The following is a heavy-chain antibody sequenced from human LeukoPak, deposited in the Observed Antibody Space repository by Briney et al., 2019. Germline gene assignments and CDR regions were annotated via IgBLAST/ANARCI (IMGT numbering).Heavy chain of an antibody. J-gene: IGHJ4*02. Sequence: PVKVSCKASGGTFSSYAISWVRQAPGQGLEWMGGIIPIFGTANYAQKFQGRVTITADESTSTAYMELSSLRSEDTAVYYCASIVGATYHYFDYWGQGTLVTASS. CDR3: ASIVGATYHYFDY. CDR2: IIPIFGTA. D-gene: IGHD1-26*01. CDR1: GGTFSSYA. V-gene: IGHV1-69*01.